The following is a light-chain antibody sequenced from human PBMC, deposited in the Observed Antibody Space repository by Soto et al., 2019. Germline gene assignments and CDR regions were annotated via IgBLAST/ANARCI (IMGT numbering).Light chain of an antibody. Sequence: QLVLTQLPSASASLGASVKLTCTLSSGHSSYAIAWHQQQPEKGPRYLMKLNSDGSPSKGDGIPDRFSGSSSGAERYLTISSLQSEDEADYYCQTWGTGIVVFGGGTKLTVL. V-gene: IGLV4-69*01. J-gene: IGLJ2*01. CDR2: LNSDGSP. CDR1: SGHSSYA. CDR3: QTWGTGIVV.